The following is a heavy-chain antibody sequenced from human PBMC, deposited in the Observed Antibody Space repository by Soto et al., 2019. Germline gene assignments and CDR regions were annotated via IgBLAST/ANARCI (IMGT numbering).Heavy chain of an antibody. J-gene: IGHJ4*02. CDR3: ARQVVTMFRGDDIDY. V-gene: IGHV4-39*01. D-gene: IGHD3-10*01. CDR2: IYYSGST. Sequence: QLQLQESGPGLVKPSETLSLTCTVSGGSISSSSYYWGWIRQPPGKGLEWIGSIYYSGSTYYNPSLKSRVTTSVDTYKNQFSLKLSSVTAADTAVYYCARQVVTMFRGDDIDYWGQGTLVTVSS. CDR1: GGSISSSSYY.